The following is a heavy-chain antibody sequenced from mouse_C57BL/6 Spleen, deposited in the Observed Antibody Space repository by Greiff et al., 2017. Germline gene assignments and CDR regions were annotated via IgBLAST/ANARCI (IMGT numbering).Heavy chain of an antibody. CDR3: AMGGLRQGAWFAY. J-gene: IGHJ3*01. CDR1: GFSLTSYG. CDR2: IWRGGST. V-gene: IGHV2-5*01. Sequence: VQVVESGPGLVQPSQSLSITCTVSGFSLTSYGVHWVRQSPGKGLEWLGVIWRGGSTDYNAAFMSRLSITKDNSKSQVFFQMNSLQADDTAIYYCAMGGLRQGAWFAYWGQGTLVTVSA. D-gene: IGHD2-4*01.